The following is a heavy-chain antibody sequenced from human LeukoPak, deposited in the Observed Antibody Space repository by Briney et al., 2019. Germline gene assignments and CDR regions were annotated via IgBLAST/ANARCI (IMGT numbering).Heavy chain of an antibody. CDR1: GGSFSGYY. CDR2: INHSGST. Sequence: SETLSLTCAVYGGSFSGYYWSWIRQPPGKGLEWIGEINHSGSTNYNPSLKSRVTISVDTSKNQFSLKLSSVTAADTAVYYCARHPFQYPFDYWGQGTLVSVSS. J-gene: IGHJ4*02. CDR3: ARHPFQYPFDY. D-gene: IGHD4-4*01. V-gene: IGHV4-34*01.